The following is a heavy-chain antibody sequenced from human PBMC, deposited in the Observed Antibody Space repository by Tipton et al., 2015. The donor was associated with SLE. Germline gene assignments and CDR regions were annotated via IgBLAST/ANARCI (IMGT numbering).Heavy chain of an antibody. D-gene: IGHD5-24*01. CDR1: GFTFSSYW. V-gene: IGHV3-48*03. CDR2: ISSSGTTV. Sequence: GSLRLSCAASGFTFSSYWMSWVRQAPGKGLEWVSHISSSGTTVNYADSVKGRFTISRDNAKNSLYLQMNSLRAEDTAVYYCVRLRWLQFWGQGTLVTVSS. CDR3: VRLRWLQF. J-gene: IGHJ4*02.